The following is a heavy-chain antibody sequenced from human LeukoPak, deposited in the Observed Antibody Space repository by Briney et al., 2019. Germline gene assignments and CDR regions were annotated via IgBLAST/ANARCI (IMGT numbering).Heavy chain of an antibody. V-gene: IGHV4-38-2*02. CDR2: IYHSGST. J-gene: IGHJ4*02. CDR1: GYSISSGYY. D-gene: IGHD4-11*01. Sequence: SETLSLTCTVSGYSISSGYYWGWIRQPPGKGLEWIGSIYHSGSTYYNPSLKGRVTISVDTSKSQFSLKLSSVTAADTAVYYCARGYDYSNYDFDYWGQGTLVTVSS. CDR3: ARGYDYSNYDFDY.